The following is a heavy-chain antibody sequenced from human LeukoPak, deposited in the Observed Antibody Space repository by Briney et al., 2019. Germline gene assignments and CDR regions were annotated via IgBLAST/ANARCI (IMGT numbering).Heavy chain of an antibody. CDR1: GGSFSGYY. CDR3: ARARDCSSTSCSSSWFDP. J-gene: IGHJ5*02. Sequence: SETLSLTCAVYGGSFSGYYWSWIRQPPGKGLEWIGEINHSGSTNYNPSLKSRVTISVDRSKNQFSLKLSSVTAADTAVYYCARARDCSSTSCSSSWFDPWGQGTLVTVSS. D-gene: IGHD2-2*01. CDR2: INHSGST. V-gene: IGHV4-34*01.